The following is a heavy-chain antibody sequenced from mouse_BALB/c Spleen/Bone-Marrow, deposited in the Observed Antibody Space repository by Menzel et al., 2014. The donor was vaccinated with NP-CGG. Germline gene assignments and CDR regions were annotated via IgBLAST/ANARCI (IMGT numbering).Heavy chain of an antibody. V-gene: IGHV4-1*02. D-gene: IGHD2-3*01. CDR1: GFDFSRYW. J-gene: IGHJ2*01. Sequence: EVKLQESGGGLVQPGGSLKLSCAASGFDFSRYWMSWVRQAPGKGLEWIGEINPDSSTINYTPSLKDKFIISRDSVKNTLYLQMSKVRSEDTALYYCARPGGYYVGYFDYWGQGTTLTVSS. CDR2: INPDSSTI. CDR3: ARPGGYYVGYFDY.